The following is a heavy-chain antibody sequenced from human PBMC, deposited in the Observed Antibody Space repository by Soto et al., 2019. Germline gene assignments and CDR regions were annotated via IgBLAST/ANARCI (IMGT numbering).Heavy chain of an antibody. CDR2: ISYDGSNK. CDR1: GFTFSSYS. Sequence: XGSLRLSCAASGFTFSSYSMHWVRQAPGKGLEWVAVISYDGSNKYYADSVKGRFTISRDNSKNTLYLQMNSLRAEDTAVYSCARGRYWFDYWGQGTLVTVSS. CDR3: ARGRYWFDY. D-gene: IGHD2-15*01. J-gene: IGHJ4*02. V-gene: IGHV3-30-3*01.